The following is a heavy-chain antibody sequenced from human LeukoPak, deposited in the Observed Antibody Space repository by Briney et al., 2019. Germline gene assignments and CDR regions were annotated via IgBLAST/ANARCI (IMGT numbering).Heavy chain of an antibody. D-gene: IGHD3-10*01. CDR2: ISYDGSNK. Sequence: PGRSLRLSCAASGFTFSSYAMHWVRQAPGKGLEWVAVISYDGSNKYYADSVKGRFTISRDNSKNTLYLQMSSLRAEDTAVYYCASLMGSGSYWYYYGMDVWGQGTTVTVSS. CDR1: GFTFSSYA. J-gene: IGHJ6*02. V-gene: IGHV3-30*04. CDR3: ASLMGSGSYWYYYGMDV.